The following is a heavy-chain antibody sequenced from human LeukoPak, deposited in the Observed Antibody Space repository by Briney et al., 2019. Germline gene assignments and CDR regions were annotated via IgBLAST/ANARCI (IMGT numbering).Heavy chain of an antibody. CDR3: ASTKGDRTAFGY. D-gene: IGHD1-26*01. Sequence: VSSVKVSCKAYGGTFSSYTISWVRQAPGQGLEWMGRIIPILGIANYAQKFHGRATITADKSTSTAYMELSSLRSEDTAVYYCASTKGDRTAFGYWGQGTLVTVSS. CDR1: GGTFSSYT. J-gene: IGHJ4*02. V-gene: IGHV1-69*02. CDR2: IIPILGIA.